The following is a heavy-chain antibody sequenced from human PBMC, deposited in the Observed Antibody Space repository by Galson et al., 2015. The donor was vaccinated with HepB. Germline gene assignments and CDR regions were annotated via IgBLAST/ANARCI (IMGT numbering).Heavy chain of an antibody. CDR1: GGSISSSSYY. CDR3: ARKAAQGYPEPEVYWYFDL. CDR2: IYYSGST. Sequence: LSLTCTVSGGSISSSSYYWGWIRQPPGKGLEWIGYIYYSGSTNYNPSLKSRVTISVDTSKNQFSLKLSSVTAADTAVYYCARKAAQGYPEPEVYWYFDLWGRGTLVTVSS. V-gene: IGHV4-61*05. J-gene: IGHJ2*01. D-gene: IGHD1-14*01.